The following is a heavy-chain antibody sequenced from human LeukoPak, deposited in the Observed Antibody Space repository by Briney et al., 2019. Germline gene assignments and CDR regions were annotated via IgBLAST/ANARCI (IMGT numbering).Heavy chain of an antibody. Sequence: SQTLSLTCTVSGGSLSSTHYYWSWIRQPAGKGLEWIGHIYTSGSTSTSYNPSLNGRVTISVDPSKNQFSLKLSSVTAADTAVYYCARNSRFLEGGDFWGQGTLVTVSS. D-gene: IGHD3-3*01. CDR1: GGSLSSTHYY. J-gene: IGHJ4*02. CDR2: IYTSGSTST. CDR3: ARNSRFLEGGDF. V-gene: IGHV4-61*09.